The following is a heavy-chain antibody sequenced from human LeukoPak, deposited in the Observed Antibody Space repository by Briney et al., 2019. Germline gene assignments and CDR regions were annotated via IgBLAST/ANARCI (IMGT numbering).Heavy chain of an antibody. D-gene: IGHD2-21*02. CDR1: GGSISSYY. Sequence: SETLSLTCTVSGGSISSYYWSWIRQPPGKGLEWIGYIYYSGSTNYNPSLKSRVTISVDTSKNQFSLKLSSVTAADTAVYYCARYSAYCGGDCYSGPPDAFDIWGQGTMVTVSS. J-gene: IGHJ3*02. CDR2: IYYSGST. V-gene: IGHV4-59*01. CDR3: ARYSAYCGGDCYSGPPDAFDI.